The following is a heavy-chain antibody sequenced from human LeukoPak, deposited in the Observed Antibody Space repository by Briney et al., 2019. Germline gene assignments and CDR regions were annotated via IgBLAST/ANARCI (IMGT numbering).Heavy chain of an antibody. V-gene: IGHV3-23*01. J-gene: IGHJ4*02. CDR1: GLIFSSYT. Sequence: PGGSLRLSCAASGLIFSSYTMNWVRQAPGKGLEWVSAISGSGGSTYYADSVKGRFTISRDNSKNTLYLQMNSLRAEDTAVYYCAKDGASPGTITMIVGLFDYWGQGTLVTVSS. CDR2: ISGSGGST. D-gene: IGHD3-22*01. CDR3: AKDGASPGTITMIVGLFDY.